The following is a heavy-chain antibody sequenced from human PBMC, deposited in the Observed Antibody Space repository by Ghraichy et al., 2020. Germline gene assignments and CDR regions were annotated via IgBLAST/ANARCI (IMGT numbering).Heavy chain of an antibody. V-gene: IGHV4-34*01. J-gene: IGHJ4*02. CDR1: GGSFSGYY. CDR3: ATTPRDSSGYSYYFDY. CDR2: INHSGST. Sequence: SETLSLTCAVYGGSFSGYYWSWIRQPPGKGLEWIGEINHSGSTNYNPSLKSRVTISVDTSKNQFSLKLSSVTAADTAVYYCATTPRDSSGYSYYFDYWGQGTLVTVSS. D-gene: IGHD3-22*01.